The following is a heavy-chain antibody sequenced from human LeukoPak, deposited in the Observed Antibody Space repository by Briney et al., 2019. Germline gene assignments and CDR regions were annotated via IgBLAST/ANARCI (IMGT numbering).Heavy chain of an antibody. Sequence: SETLSITCTVSGGSISNYFLSWIRQPPGKGLEWIGFITYSGSTDHNPSLKSRVTISVDASKNQFSLKLTSVTAADTAVYYCVRHTTSGWYQVVYWGQGTLVTVSS. CDR3: VRHTTSGWYQVVY. V-gene: IGHV4-59*01. J-gene: IGHJ4*02. CDR2: ITYSGST. D-gene: IGHD6-19*01. CDR1: GGSISNYF.